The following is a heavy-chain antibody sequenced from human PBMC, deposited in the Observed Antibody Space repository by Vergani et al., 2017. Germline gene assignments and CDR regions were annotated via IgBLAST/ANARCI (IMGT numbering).Heavy chain of an antibody. V-gene: IGHV3-33*08. Sequence: VQLLESGGGLVQPGGSLRLSCAASGFTFSSYGMHWVRQAPGKGLEWVAFIRYDGSNKYYADSVKGRFTISRDNSKNTLYLQMNSLRAEDTAVYYCARLSYDTTPYLQGGYDCWGQGTLVSVSS. CDR1: GFTFSSYG. D-gene: IGHD3-22*01. CDR3: ARLSYDTTPYLQGGYDC. CDR2: IRYDGSNK. J-gene: IGHJ4*02.